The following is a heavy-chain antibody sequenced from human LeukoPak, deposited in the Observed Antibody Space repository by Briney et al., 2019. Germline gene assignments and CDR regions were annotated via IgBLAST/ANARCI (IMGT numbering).Heavy chain of an antibody. CDR1: GFTFSSYA. V-gene: IGHV3-30-3*01. D-gene: IGHD5-18*01. Sequence: GGSLRLSCAASGFTFSSYAMHWVRQAPGKGLEWVAVISYDGSNKYYADSVKGRFTISRDNSKNTLYLQMNSLRAEDTAVYYCAKDHSYGYYYYYYYMDVWGKGTTVTVSS. CDR2: ISYDGSNK. CDR3: AKDHSYGYYYYYYYMDV. J-gene: IGHJ6*03.